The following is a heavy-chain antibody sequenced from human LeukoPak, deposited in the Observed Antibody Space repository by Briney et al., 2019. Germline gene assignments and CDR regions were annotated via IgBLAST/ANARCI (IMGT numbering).Heavy chain of an antibody. D-gene: IGHD3-22*01. CDR1: GFTFSSYE. Sequence: GGSLRLSCAASGFTFSSYEMNWVRQAPGKGLEWVSYISSSGSTIYYADSVKGRFTISRDNAKNSLYLQMNSLRAEDTAVYYCASGYYYDSSAPWGYWGQGTLVTVSS. CDR3: ASGYYYDSSAPWGY. J-gene: IGHJ4*02. CDR2: ISSSGSTI. V-gene: IGHV3-48*03.